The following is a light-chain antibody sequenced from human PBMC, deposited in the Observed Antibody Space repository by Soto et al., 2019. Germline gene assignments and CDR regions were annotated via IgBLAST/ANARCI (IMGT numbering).Light chain of an antibody. CDR3: SSYAGSYSWV. CDR1: SSDVVYDY. V-gene: IGLV2-11*01. J-gene: IGLJ2*01. CDR2: DVT. Sequence: QSALTQPRSVSGSPGQSVTITCTGTSSDVVYDYVSWCQHHPGKAPKLMIYDVTKRPSGVPDRFSGSKSGNTASLTISGLQAEDEADYYCSSYAGSYSWVFGGGTQLTVL.